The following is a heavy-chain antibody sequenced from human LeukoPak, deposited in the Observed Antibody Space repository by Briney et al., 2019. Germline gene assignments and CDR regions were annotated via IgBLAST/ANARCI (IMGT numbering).Heavy chain of an antibody. V-gene: IGHV4-39*07. D-gene: IGHD1-14*01. CDR2: IYYSGIT. J-gene: IGHJ3*02. CDR1: GGSISSSSYY. CDR3: ARGGPYGRAFDI. Sequence: PSETLSLTCTVSGGSISSSSYYWGWIRQPPGKGLEWIGSIYYSGITYYNPSLKSRVTISVDTSKNQFSLKLSSVTAADTAVYYCARGGPYGRAFDIWGQGTMVTVSS.